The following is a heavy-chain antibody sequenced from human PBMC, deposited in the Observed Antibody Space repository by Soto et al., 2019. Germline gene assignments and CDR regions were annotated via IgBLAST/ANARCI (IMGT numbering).Heavy chain of an antibody. CDR1: GYTFTSYG. D-gene: IGHD6-19*01. Sequence: QVPLVQSGAEVKKPGASVKVSCQASGYTFTSYGISWVRQAPGQGLEWMGWISAYNGNTNYAQKLQGRVTMTTDTSTSTAYMELRSLRSDDTAVYYCASGGSCWRNGVGVAFDIWGQGTMVTVSS. V-gene: IGHV1-18*01. CDR3: ASGGSCWRNGVGVAFDI. J-gene: IGHJ3*02. CDR2: ISAYNGNT.